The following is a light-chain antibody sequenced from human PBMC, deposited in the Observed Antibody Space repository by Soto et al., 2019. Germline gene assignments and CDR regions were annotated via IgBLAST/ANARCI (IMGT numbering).Light chain of an antibody. J-gene: IGLJ1*01. CDR3: VSYTSSTTYV. CDR2: DVA. CDR1: SSYIGGSNF. Sequence: QSVLTQPASVSDSPGQSITISCTGTSSYIGGSNFVSWYQQHPGKPPKLIIYDVANRPSGVSNRFSGSKSGSTASLIISRLQTEDEADYYCVSYTSSTTYVFGTG. V-gene: IGLV2-14*03.